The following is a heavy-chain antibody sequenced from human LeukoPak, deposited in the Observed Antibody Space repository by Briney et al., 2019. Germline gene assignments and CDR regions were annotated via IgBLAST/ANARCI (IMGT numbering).Heavy chain of an antibody. V-gene: IGHV3-13*01. J-gene: IGHJ4*02. CDR1: GFTFSSCD. CDR3: ARATSGFGELLFVY. D-gene: IGHD3-10*01. CDR2: IGTAGDT. Sequence: GGSLRLSCAASGFTFSSCDMHWVRQATGKGLEWVSAIGTAGDTYYPGSVKGRFTISRENAKNSLYLQMNSLRAGDTAVYYCARATSGFGELLFVYWGQGTLVTVSS.